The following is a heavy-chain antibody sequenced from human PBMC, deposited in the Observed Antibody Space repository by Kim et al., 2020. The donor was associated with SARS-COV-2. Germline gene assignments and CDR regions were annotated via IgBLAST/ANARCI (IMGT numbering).Heavy chain of an antibody. J-gene: IGHJ4*02. Sequence: SETLSLTCAVYGGSFSGYYWSWIRQPPGKGLEWIGEINHSGSTNYNPSLKSRVTISVDTSKNQFSLKLSSVTAADTAVYYCARGSTTPPLGYWGQGTLVTVSS. CDR3: ARGSTTPPLGY. V-gene: IGHV4-34*01. D-gene: IGHD1-26*01. CDR2: INHSGST. CDR1: GGSFSGYY.